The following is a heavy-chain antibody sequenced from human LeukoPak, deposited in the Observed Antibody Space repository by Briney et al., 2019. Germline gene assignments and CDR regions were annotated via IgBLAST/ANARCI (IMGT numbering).Heavy chain of an antibody. J-gene: IGHJ6*04. CDR3: AREPRAVAGTDYYYYGMVV. D-gene: IGHD6-19*01. CDR2: SYSGGST. V-gene: IGHV3-66*01. CDR1: GFTPSSFA. Sequence: GGSLCLSCVASGFTPSSFAMSWVRQAPGRGLEWVSVSYSGGSTYYTDSVKGRFTFYRDNSKNTLYPQMKSLRAEDTAVYYCAREPRAVAGTDYYYYGMVVWGERTTVTVSS.